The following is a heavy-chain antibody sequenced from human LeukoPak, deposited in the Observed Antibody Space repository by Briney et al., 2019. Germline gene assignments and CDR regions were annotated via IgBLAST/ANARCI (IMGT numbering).Heavy chain of an antibody. V-gene: IGHV3-23*01. CDR1: GFTFSSCA. CDR2: ISGSGGST. Sequence: GGSLRLACAASGFTFSSCAISWVRQAPGKGLERVSAISGSGGSTYYADSVKGRFTISRDNSKNTLFLQMNSLRAEDTAEYYCAKDLHGYSSQIDYWGQGTMVTVPS. J-gene: IGHJ4*02. CDR3: AKDLHGYSSQIDY. D-gene: IGHD5-12*01.